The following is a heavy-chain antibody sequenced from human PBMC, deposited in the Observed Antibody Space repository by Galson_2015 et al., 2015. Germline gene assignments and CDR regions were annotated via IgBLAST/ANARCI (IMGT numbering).Heavy chain of an antibody. CDR2: ISHSGTT. D-gene: IGHD2-15*01. Sequence: TLSLTCAVSGGSFSTGGYSWSWIRQPPGKGLEWIGYISHSGTTYYNPSLKSRVTISVDRSKNLFSLKLSSVTAADTALYYCARSRGGYCSGGSCLPGYWGQGTLVTVSS. V-gene: IGHV4-30-2*01. J-gene: IGHJ4*02. CDR3: ARSRGGYCSGGSCLPGY. CDR1: GGSFSTGGYS.